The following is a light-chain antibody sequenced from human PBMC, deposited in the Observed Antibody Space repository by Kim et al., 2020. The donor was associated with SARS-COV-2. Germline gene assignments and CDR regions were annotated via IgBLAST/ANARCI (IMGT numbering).Light chain of an antibody. CDR3: QLSSDWPFT. CDR1: QSVSSY. Sequence: EIVMTQSPATLSLSPGDRATLSCRASQSVSSYLAWYQQKPGQAPRLLIYDAYNRATGIPARFSGSGSGTDFTLTISSLEPEDFAVYYWQLSSDWPFTFGAGTKVEI. V-gene: IGKV3-11*01. CDR2: DAY. J-gene: IGKJ3*01.